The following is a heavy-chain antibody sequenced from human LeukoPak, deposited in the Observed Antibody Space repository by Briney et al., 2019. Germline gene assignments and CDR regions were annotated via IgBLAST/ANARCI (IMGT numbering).Heavy chain of an antibody. D-gene: IGHD5-18*01. Sequence: SETLSLTCAVFGGSFNDYYWTWIRQPPGKGLEWVGEINHSGSTNYNPSLKSRVTISVDASKNQFSLKLSSVTAADTAVYYCARHRSGGYYYGVLDYWGQGTLVTVSS. CDR3: ARHRSGGYYYGVLDY. CDR2: INHSGST. J-gene: IGHJ4*02. CDR1: GGSFNDYY. V-gene: IGHV4-34*01.